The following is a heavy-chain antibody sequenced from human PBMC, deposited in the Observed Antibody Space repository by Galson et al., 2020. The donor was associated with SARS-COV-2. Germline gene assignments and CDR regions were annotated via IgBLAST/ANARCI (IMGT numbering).Heavy chain of an antibody. Sequence: GSLRLSCVASGFTFSSYAMSWVRQAPGKGLEWVSGISGSGGSTQYADSVKGRFIISRDNSNNTLYLQMSSLRGEDTATYYCAKTQQWLAPFYFDYWGLGALVTVSS. D-gene: IGHD6-19*01. CDR3: AKTQQWLAPFYFDY. J-gene: IGHJ4*02. V-gene: IGHV3-23*01. CDR2: ISGSGGST. CDR1: GFTFSSYA.